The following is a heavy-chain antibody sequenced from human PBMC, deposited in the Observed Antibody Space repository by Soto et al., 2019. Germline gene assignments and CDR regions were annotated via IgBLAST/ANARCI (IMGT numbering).Heavy chain of an antibody. CDR3: AREYYGLMTGFYTDY. CDR1: GFPFSSYW. V-gene: IGHV3-74*01. CDR2: ISGDGVTT. J-gene: IGHJ4*02. D-gene: IGHD3-9*01. Sequence: EVQLVESGGDLVQRGGSLRLSCADSGFPFSSYWMHWVRHTPGKGLDWVARISGDGVTTYYADSVTGRFTVSRDNAKNALSLQISGLTAEDTAVYYCAREYYGLMTGFYTDYWGQGTLVCVSS.